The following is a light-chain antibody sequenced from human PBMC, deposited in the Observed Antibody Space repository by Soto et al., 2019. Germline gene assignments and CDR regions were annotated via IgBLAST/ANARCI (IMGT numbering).Light chain of an antibody. CDR3: QQYCSSPQNT. CDR2: GAS. CDR1: QSVSRSY. J-gene: IGKJ1*01. Sequence: EIVLRQSPGTLSLSPGESATLSCRASQSVSRSYLAWYQQKPGQAPRLLIYGASSRATGIPDRFSGSGSGTDFTFNMSRVEPGDVAVYYCQQYCSSPQNTLGRGSKVGMK. V-gene: IGKV3-20*01.